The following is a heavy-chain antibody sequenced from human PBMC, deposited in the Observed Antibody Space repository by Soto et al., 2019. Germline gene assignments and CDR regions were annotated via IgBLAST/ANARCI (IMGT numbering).Heavy chain of an antibody. Sequence: EVQLLHSEGGLVQPGESLRLSCAASGFTFSNYAMTWVRQAPGKGPEWVSSISTSGASTFYADSVRGRFTISRDNSKNTLYLQLSSLRAEDTAVYYCAKAGDSSGYYYLQYFDYWGQGTLVTVSS. D-gene: IGHD3-22*01. CDR3: AKAGDSSGYYYLQYFDY. CDR1: GFTFSNYA. V-gene: IGHV3-23*01. J-gene: IGHJ4*02. CDR2: ISTSGAST.